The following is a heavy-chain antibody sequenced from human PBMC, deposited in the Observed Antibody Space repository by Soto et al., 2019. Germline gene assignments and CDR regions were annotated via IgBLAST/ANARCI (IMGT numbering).Heavy chain of an antibody. CDR1: GYTFTGYY. V-gene: IGHV1-2*04. Sequence: ASVKVSCKASGYTFTGYYMHWVRQAPGQGLGWMGWINPNSGGTNYAQKFQGWVTMTRDTSISTAYMELSRLRSDDTAVYYCARESDRLWFGELQNNWFDPWGQGTLVTVSS. CDR3: ARESDRLWFGELQNNWFDP. D-gene: IGHD3-10*01. J-gene: IGHJ5*02. CDR2: INPNSGGT.